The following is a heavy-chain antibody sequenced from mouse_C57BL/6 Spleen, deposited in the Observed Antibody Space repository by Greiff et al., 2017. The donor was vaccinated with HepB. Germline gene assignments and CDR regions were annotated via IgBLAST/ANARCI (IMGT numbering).Heavy chain of an antibody. CDR3: ARGYYGSNFDY. CDR2: LNPGSGGT. J-gene: IGHJ2*01. V-gene: IGHV1-54*01. D-gene: IGHD1-1*01. Sequence: VQLQQSGAELVRPGTSVKVSCKASGYAFTNYLIEWVKQRPGQGLEWIGVLNPGSGGTNYNEKFKGKATLTADKSSSTAYMQLSSLTSEDSAVYFCARGYYGSNFDYWGQGTTLTVSS. CDR1: GYAFTNYL.